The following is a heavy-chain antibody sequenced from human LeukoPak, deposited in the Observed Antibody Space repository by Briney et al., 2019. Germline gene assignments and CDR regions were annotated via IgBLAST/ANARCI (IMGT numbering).Heavy chain of an antibody. V-gene: IGHV3-30-3*01. D-gene: IGHD4-17*01. CDR1: GFTFNTYS. Sequence: QPGGSLRLSCVASGFTFNTYSMHWVRQAPGKGLEWVAVLSFDGDEKHYADSVKGRFTISRDNSENTLYLQMNSLRAEDTAVYYCAKVPTVTIPFDYWGQGTLVTVSS. CDR2: LSFDGDEK. J-gene: IGHJ4*02. CDR3: AKVPTVTIPFDY.